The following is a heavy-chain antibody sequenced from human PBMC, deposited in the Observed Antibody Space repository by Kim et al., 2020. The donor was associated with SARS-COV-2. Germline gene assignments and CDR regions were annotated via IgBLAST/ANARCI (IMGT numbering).Heavy chain of an antibody. J-gene: IGHJ5*02. D-gene: IGHD1-26*01. CDR3: EVGHYGA. CDR1: GFTFSDFW. Sequence: GGSLRLSCAASGFTFSDFWMNWVRQSPGKGLEWVANIKGDGSDKNYVDSVRGRFTISRDNARNFLYLQMDSLRADDTAVYHCEVGHYGAWGQGTLVTVSS. V-gene: IGHV3-7*01. CDR2: IKGDGSDK.